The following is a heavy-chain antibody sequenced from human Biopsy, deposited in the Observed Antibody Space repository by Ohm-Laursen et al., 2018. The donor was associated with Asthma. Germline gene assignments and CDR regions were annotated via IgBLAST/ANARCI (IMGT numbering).Heavy chain of an antibody. CDR3: TRAGSTFVADY. CDR1: DYIFPRYY. Sequence: SVKVPCKASDYIFPRYYISWVRQAPGQGLEWMGWINTNSGTPTYVQGFSGRFVFSLDPSVTTAYLQIDSLRSEDTGVYYCTRAGSTFVADYWGQGTLVTVSS. CDR2: INTNSGTP. V-gene: IGHV7-4-1*01. D-gene: IGHD5-12*01. J-gene: IGHJ4*01.